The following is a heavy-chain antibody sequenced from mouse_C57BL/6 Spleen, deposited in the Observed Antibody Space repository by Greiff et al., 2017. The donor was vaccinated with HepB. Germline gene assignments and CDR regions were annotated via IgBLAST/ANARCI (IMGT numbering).Heavy chain of an antibody. CDR2: IYPGDGDT. CDR1: GYAFSSSW. CDR3: ARRSNYGHYYAMDY. Sequence: QVQLQQSGPELVKPGASVKISCKASGYAFSSSWMNWVKQRPGKGLEWIGRIYPGDGDTNYNGKFKGKATLTADKSSSTAYMQLSSLTSEDSAVYFCARRSNYGHYYAMDYWGQGTSVTVSS. V-gene: IGHV1-82*01. J-gene: IGHJ4*01. D-gene: IGHD2-5*01.